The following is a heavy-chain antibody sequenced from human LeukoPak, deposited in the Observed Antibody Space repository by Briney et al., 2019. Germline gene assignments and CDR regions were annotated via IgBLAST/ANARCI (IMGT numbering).Heavy chain of an antibody. CDR3: ARVGASYDGLIDY. V-gene: IGHV1-18*01. CDR1: GYTFINSA. CDR2: ISPYNGYT. J-gene: IGHJ4*02. Sequence: GASVKVSCKASGYTFINSAIGWVRQAPGQGLEWMCWISPYNGYTKYAESLQGRVTMTTDPSTSTAYMELRSLRSDDTAMYYCARVGASYDGLIDYWGQGTRVTVSS. D-gene: IGHD1-26*01.